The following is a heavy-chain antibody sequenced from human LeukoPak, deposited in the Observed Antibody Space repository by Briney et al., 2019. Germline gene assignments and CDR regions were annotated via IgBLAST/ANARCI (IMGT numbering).Heavy chain of an antibody. CDR3: ARTIAAAAPYYFDY. J-gene: IGHJ4*02. Sequence: ASVKVSCKASGYTFTSYAMHWVRQAPGQRLEWMGWINAGNGNTEYSQEFQGRVTITRDTSASTAYMELSSLRSEDMAVYYCARTIAAAAPYYFDYWGQGTLVTVSS. CDR2: INAGNGNT. CDR1: GYTFTSYA. V-gene: IGHV1-3*03. D-gene: IGHD6-13*01.